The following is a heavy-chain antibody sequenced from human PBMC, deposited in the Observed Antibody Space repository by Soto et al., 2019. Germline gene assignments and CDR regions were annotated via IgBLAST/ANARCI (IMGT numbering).Heavy chain of an antibody. J-gene: IGHJ3*02. D-gene: IGHD6-6*01. CDR2: ISGSGGST. Sequence: GGSLRLSCAASGFTFSSYAMSWVRQAPGKGLEWVSAISGSGGSTYYADSGKGRFTISRDNSKNTLYLQMNSLRAEDTAVYYCAKDRRRGIAARAFDIWGQGTMVTVSS. CDR1: GFTFSSYA. CDR3: AKDRRRGIAARAFDI. V-gene: IGHV3-23*01.